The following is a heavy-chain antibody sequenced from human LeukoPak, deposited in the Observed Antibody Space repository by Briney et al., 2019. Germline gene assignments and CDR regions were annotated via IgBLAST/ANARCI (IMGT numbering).Heavy chain of an antibody. V-gene: IGHV3-21*01. D-gene: IGHD2-2*01. Sequence: GGSLRLSCAASGFTFSSYAMSWVRQAPGKGLEWVSSISSSSSYIYYADSVKGRFTISRDNAKNSLYLQMNSLRAEDTAVYYCAKGIVVVPAAPDSYFDYWGQGTLVTVSS. CDR1: GFTFSSYA. CDR3: AKGIVVVPAAPDSYFDY. CDR2: ISSSSSYI. J-gene: IGHJ4*02.